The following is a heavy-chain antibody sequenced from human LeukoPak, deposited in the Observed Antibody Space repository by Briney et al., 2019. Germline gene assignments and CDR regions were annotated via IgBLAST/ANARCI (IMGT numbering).Heavy chain of an antibody. CDR2: IYYSGST. J-gene: IGHJ4*02. CDR1: GGSITSFY. Sequence: SETLSLTCAVSGGSITSFYWSWIRQPPGKGLEWIGYIYYSGSTKYNPSLKSRVTTSVDMSKNQFSLKLSSVTAADTAVYYCARGGLWSDYWGQGTLVTVSS. D-gene: IGHD5-18*01. V-gene: IGHV4-59*01. CDR3: ARGGLWSDY.